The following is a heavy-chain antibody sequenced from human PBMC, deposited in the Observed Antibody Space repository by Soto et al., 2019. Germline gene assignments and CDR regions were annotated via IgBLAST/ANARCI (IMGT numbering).Heavy chain of an antibody. Sequence: GGPLRLSCAASGFTFSSYGMHWVRQAPGKGLEWVAVIWYDGSNKYYADSVKGRFTISRDNSKNTLYLQMNSLRAEDTAVYYCASGLVVPAATTYWGQGTLVTVS. CDR2: IWYDGSNK. CDR1: GFTFSSYG. J-gene: IGHJ4*02. D-gene: IGHD2-2*01. CDR3: ASGLVVPAATTY. V-gene: IGHV3-33*01.